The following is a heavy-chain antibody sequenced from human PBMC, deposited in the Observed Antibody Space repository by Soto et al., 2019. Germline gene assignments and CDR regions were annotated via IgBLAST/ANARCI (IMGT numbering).Heavy chain of an antibody. CDR1: GFTFSSYA. CDR3: AHHSGYDYYYGMDV. CDR2: ISGSGGST. V-gene: IGHV3-23*01. D-gene: IGHD5-12*01. J-gene: IGHJ6*02. Sequence: GGSLRLSCAASGFTFSSYAMSWVRQAPGKGLEWVSAISGSGGSTYYADSVKGRFTISRDNSKNTLYLQMNSLRAEDTAVYYCAHHSGYDYYYGMDVWGQGTTVTVSS.